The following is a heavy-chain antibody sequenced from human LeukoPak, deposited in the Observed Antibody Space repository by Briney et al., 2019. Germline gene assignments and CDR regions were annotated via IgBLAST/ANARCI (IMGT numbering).Heavy chain of an antibody. Sequence: ASVKVSCKASGGTFSSYAISWVRQAPGQGLEWMGRIIPILGIANYAQKFQGRVTITADKSTSTAYMELSSLRSEDTAVYYCARGPGGYGDYVLPFDYWGQGTLVTVSS. CDR1: GGTFSSYA. D-gene: IGHD4-17*01. CDR3: ARGPGGYGDYVLPFDY. V-gene: IGHV1-69*04. J-gene: IGHJ4*02. CDR2: IIPILGIA.